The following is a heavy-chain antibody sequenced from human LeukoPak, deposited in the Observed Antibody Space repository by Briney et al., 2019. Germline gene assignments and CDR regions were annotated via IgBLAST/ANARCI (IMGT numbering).Heavy chain of an antibody. Sequence: GGSLRLSCAASGFTFSSYGMHWVRQAPGKGLEWVAVIWYDGSNKYYADSVKGRFTISRDNSKNTLYLQMNSLRAEDTAVYYCARDPTRSTYYYDSSGYFGDWGQGTLVTVSS. CDR2: IWYDGSNK. CDR1: GFTFSSYG. D-gene: IGHD3-22*01. J-gene: IGHJ4*02. CDR3: ARDPTRSTYYYDSSGYFGD. V-gene: IGHV3-33*01.